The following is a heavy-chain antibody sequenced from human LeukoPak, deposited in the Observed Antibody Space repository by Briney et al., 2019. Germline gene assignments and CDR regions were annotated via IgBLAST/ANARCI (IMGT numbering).Heavy chain of an antibody. CDR1: GFNFGVVA. Sequence: GVLRLSCATSGFNFGVVAMDWIRQAPGKGLEWVGFIRHRGYGGTAEYAASVNGRFAISRDDSKSIVYLQMNDLRTEDTGVYYCARERAGDVDYWGLGTLVTVSS. CDR3: ARERAGDVDY. V-gene: IGHV3-49*03. J-gene: IGHJ4*02. CDR2: IRHRGYGGTA.